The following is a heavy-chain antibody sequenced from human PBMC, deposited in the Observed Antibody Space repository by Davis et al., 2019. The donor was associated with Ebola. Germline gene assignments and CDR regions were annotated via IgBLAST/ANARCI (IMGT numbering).Heavy chain of an antibody. CDR3: ARDFVRFLEWLLLRETYGMDV. V-gene: IGHV3-48*02. J-gene: IGHJ6*04. CDR1: GFTVSSNY. D-gene: IGHD3-3*01. Sequence: GESLKISCAASGFTVSSNYMNWVRQAPGKGLEWVSYISSSSSTIYYADSVKGRFTISRDNAKNSLYLQMNSLRDEDTAVYYCARDFVRFLEWLLLRETYGMDVWGKGTTVTVSS. CDR2: ISSSSSTI.